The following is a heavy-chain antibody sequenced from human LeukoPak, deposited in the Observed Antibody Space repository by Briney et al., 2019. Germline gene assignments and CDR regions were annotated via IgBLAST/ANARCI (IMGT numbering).Heavy chain of an antibody. CDR2: INPNIGGT. Sequence: PGSSVKVSCKASGYTFTDYFLHWVRQAPGQGLEWMGWINPNIGGTNYAQSFQGRVTMTRDTSISTAYMELSRLGSDDTAVYYCATSRSVVVGATVAWGQGTLVTVSS. D-gene: IGHD1-26*01. J-gene: IGHJ5*02. CDR3: ATSRSVVVGATVA. V-gene: IGHV1-2*02. CDR1: GYTFTDYF.